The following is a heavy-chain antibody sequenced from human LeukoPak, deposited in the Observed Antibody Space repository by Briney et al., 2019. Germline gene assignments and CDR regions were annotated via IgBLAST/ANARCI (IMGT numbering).Heavy chain of an antibody. Sequence: GGSLRLSCAASGFIFSNAWMTWVRQAPGRGLEWVGLIKSKANGMTIDYAAPVQGRFTISRDDSEDTLHLQMNSLKTEDTAVYFCTTLDASGNYYNPGYFNYWGQGTLVTVSS. CDR2: IKSKANGMTI. CDR1: GFIFSNAW. V-gene: IGHV3-15*01. CDR3: TTLDASGNYYNPGYFNY. J-gene: IGHJ4*02. D-gene: IGHD3-10*01.